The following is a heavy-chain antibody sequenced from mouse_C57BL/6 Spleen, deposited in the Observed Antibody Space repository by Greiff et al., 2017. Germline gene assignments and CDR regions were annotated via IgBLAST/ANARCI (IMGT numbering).Heavy chain of an antibody. Sequence: QVQLQQPGAELVKPGASVKMSCKASGYTFTSYWITWVKQRPGQGLEWIGDIYPGSGSTNYNEKFKSKATLTVDTSSSTAYMQLSSLTSEDSAVXYCAGTYDYDGGFAYWGQGTLVTVSA. V-gene: IGHV1-55*01. CDR1: GYTFTSYW. CDR3: AGTYDYDGGFAY. D-gene: IGHD2-4*01. J-gene: IGHJ3*01. CDR2: IYPGSGST.